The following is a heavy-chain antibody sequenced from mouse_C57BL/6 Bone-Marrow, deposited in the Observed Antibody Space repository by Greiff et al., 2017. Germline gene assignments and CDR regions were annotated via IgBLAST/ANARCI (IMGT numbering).Heavy chain of an antibody. J-gene: IGHJ2*01. CDR2: ISSGGSYT. Sequence: EVQLVESGGDLVKPGGSLKLSCAASGFTFSSYGMSWVRQTPDKRLEWVATISSGGSYTYYPDSVKGRFSISRDNAKNTLYLQMSSLKSEDTAMYYCARREVIYYGNFDYWGQGTTLTVSS. CDR1: GFTFSSYG. D-gene: IGHD2-1*01. CDR3: ARREVIYYGNFDY. V-gene: IGHV5-6*01.